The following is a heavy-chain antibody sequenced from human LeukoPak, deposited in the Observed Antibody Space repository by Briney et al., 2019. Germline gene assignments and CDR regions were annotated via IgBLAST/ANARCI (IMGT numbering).Heavy chain of an antibody. CDR2: INHSGST. CDR1: GGSFSGYY. D-gene: IGHD1-26*01. CDR3: ARAGASAY. Sequence: SETLSLTCAVYGGSFSGYYWSWIRQPPGKGLEGIGEINHSGSTNYNPSLKSRVTISVDTSKNQFSLKLSSVTAADTAVYYCARAGASAYWGQGTLVTVSS. J-gene: IGHJ4*02. V-gene: IGHV4-34*01.